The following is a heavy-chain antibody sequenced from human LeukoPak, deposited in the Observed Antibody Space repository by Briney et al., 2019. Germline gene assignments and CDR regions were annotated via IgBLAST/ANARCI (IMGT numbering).Heavy chain of an antibody. CDR3: VRVDQQYYFNY. V-gene: IGHV3-72*01. CDR2: TRNKANSYTT. Sequence: GGSLRLSCAASGFTFSDHYMDWVRQAPGEGLEWVGRTRNKANSYTTEYAASVKGRFTISRDDSKNSLYLQMNSLKTEDTAVYYCVRVDQQYYFNYWGQGTLVTVSS. CDR1: GFTFSDHY. J-gene: IGHJ4*02. D-gene: IGHD3-9*01.